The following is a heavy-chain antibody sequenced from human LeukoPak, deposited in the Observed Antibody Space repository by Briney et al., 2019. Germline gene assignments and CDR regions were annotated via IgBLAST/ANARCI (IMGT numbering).Heavy chain of an antibody. J-gene: IGHJ5*02. Sequence: GGSLRLSCAAYGFTFSSYGMNWVRPGPGEGLEWGSSISSSSSYIYYADSVKGRFTIYRDNAKTSLYLQMNSLRAEDTSVYYCARVGNDYGDSNWFDPWRQGTLVTVCS. V-gene: IGHV3-21*01. CDR1: GFTFSSYG. CDR3: ARVGNDYGDSNWFDP. CDR2: ISSSSSYI. D-gene: IGHD4-17*01.